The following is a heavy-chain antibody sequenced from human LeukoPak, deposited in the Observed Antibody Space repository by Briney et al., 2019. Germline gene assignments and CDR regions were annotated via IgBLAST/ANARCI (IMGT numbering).Heavy chain of an antibody. D-gene: IGHD1-1*01. J-gene: IGHJ6*03. CDR3: ARGRVSSSTWYSTYYYYFYMDV. CDR1: GGSISSYY. Sequence: SETLSLTCTVSGGSISSYYWSWIRQPPGKGLEWIGYVDHTGSTNFNPSLNGRVSISRDTTNNLFSLRLRFVTAADTAVYFCARGRVSSSTWYSTYYYYFYMDVWGKGTTVTVSS. CDR2: VDHTGST. V-gene: IGHV4-59*01.